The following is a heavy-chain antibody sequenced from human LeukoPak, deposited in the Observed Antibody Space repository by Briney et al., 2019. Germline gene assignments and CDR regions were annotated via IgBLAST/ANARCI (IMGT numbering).Heavy chain of an antibody. CDR3: TTERSENYYDSSGYYY. Sequence: GGSLRPSCAASGFTFDTYRMNWVRQAPGKGLEWVSSISASGSYIYYADSLKGRFTISRDDTKNSLFLQMNSLKTEDTAVYYCTTERSENYYDSSGYYYWGQGTLVTVSS. V-gene: IGHV3-21*03. CDR1: GFTFDTYR. CDR2: ISASGSYI. D-gene: IGHD3-22*01. J-gene: IGHJ4*02.